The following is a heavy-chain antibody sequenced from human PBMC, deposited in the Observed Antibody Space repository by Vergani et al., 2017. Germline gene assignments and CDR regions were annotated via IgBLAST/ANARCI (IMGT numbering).Heavy chain of an antibody. CDR3: AGDSGTSELRGVYWFDT. CDR1: GGSITSGSFY. CDR2: IHSSGTT. D-gene: IGHD1-26*01. V-gene: IGHV4-61*02. Sequence: QVQLHESGPGLVKPSQTLSLTCTVSGGSITSGSFYWSWIRQPAGKGLEWIGRIHSSGTTNYNPSLKSRVTRSVDTSKHQLSLRMTSVTAADTAVYYCAGDSGTSELRGVYWFDTWGQGTLVSVSS. J-gene: IGHJ5*02.